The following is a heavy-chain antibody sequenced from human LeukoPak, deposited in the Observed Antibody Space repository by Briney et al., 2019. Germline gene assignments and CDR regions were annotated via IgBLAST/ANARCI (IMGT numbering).Heavy chain of an antibody. CDR3: ARGRFLEWFPMYYFDY. CDR1: GGSFSGYY. V-gene: IGHV4-34*01. D-gene: IGHD3-3*01. J-gene: IGHJ4*02. CDR2: INHSGST. Sequence: SETLSLXCAVYGGSFSGYYWSWIRQPPGKGLEWIGEINHSGSTNYNPSLKSRVTISVDTSKNQFSLKLSSVTAADTAVYYCARGRFLEWFPMYYFDYWGQGTLVTVSS.